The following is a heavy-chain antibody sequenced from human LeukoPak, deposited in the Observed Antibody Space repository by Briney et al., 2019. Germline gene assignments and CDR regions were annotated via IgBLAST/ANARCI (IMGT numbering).Heavy chain of an antibody. CDR2: ISSSSSTI. CDR1: GFTFSSYS. V-gene: IGHV3-48*01. J-gene: IGHJ4*02. CDR3: ARDHSSGWRPFDY. D-gene: IGHD6-19*01. Sequence: GGSLRLSCIASGFTFSSYSMNWVRQAPGKGLEWVSYISSSSSTIYYADSVKGRFTISRDNAKNSLYLQMNSLRAEDTAVYYCARDHSSGWRPFDYWGQGTLVTVSS.